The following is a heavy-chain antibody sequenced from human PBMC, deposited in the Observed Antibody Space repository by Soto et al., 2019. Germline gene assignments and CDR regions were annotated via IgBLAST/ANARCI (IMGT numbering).Heavy chain of an antibody. J-gene: IGHJ6*02. CDR2: MNPNSGNT. D-gene: IGHD3-3*01. V-gene: IGHV1-8*01. CDR3: ARAITYYDFWSGLGYYYYGMEV. Sequence: ASVKVSCKASGYTFTSYDIYWVRHATGQGLEWMGWMNPNSGNTGYAQKFQGRVTMTRNTSISTAYMELSSLRSEDTAVYYCARAITYYDFWSGLGYYYYGMEVWGQGTTVTVSS. CDR1: GYTFTSYD.